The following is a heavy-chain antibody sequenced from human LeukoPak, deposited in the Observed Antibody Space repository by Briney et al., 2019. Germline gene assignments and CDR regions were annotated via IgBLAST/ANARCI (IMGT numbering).Heavy chain of an antibody. J-gene: IGHJ4*02. V-gene: IGHV1-2*02. Sequence: GASVKVSCKASGYTFTGYYMHWVRQAPGQGLEWMGWINPNSGGTNYAQKFQGRVTMTRDTSISTAYMELSRLRSDDTAVYYCAREIGGYSYGYGFDYWGQGTLVTVSS. CDR3: AREIGGYSYGYGFDY. CDR1: GYTFTGYY. D-gene: IGHD5-18*01. CDR2: INPNSGGT.